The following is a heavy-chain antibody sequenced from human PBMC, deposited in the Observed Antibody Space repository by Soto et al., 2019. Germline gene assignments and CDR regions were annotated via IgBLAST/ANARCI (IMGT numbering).Heavy chain of an antibody. Sequence: QVHLVESGGGVVQPGRSLRLSCVASGFAFSTYGMHWVRQAPGKGLEWVAVISYHETDKYYADSVKGRFIISRDNSKNTLFLQMNSLRSEDTAVYCCAKIGSDPGGYWGQGTLVTISS. V-gene: IGHV3-30*18. D-gene: IGHD3-16*01. J-gene: IGHJ4*02. CDR1: GFAFSTYG. CDR2: ISYHETDK. CDR3: AKIGSDPGGY.